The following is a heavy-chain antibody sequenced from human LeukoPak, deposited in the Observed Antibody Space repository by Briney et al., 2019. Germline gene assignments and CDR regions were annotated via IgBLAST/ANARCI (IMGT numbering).Heavy chain of an antibody. V-gene: IGHV1-18*01. CDR1: GYTSTSYG. J-gene: IGHJ3*01. Sequence: GASVKVSCKASGYTSTSYGISWVRQAPGQGLEWMGWISAYNGNTNYAQKLQGRVTMTTDTSTSTAYMELRSLRSDDTAVYYCAREDDSWGPNNLDLWGQGTMVTVSS. D-gene: IGHD7-27*01. CDR2: ISAYNGNT. CDR3: AREDDSWGPNNLDL.